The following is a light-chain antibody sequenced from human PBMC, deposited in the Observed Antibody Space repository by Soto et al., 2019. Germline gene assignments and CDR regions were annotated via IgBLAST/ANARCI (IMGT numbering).Light chain of an antibody. CDR3: QQYSSSPFT. CDR2: GAS. V-gene: IGKV3-20*01. CDR1: QSVSRSQ. J-gene: IGKJ3*01. Sequence: EIVFTQSPGTLSFSPGERATLSCRASQSVSRSQVAWYQQKPGQAPRLLFYGASTRATGTPDRFRGSGSGTDSTLTISRLEPEDFAVYHCQQYSSSPFTFGPGTKVDIK.